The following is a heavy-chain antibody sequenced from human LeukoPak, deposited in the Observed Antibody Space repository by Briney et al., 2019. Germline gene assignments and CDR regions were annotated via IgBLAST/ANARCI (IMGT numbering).Heavy chain of an antibody. V-gene: IGHV3-23*01. CDR3: AKDPLRYFDWVYPPPHFFDY. Sequence: GGSLRLSCAASGFTFSSYAMSWVRQAPGKGLEWVSAISGSGGSTYYADSVKGRFTISRDNSKNTLYLQMNSLRAEDTAVYYCAKDPLRYFDWVYPPPHFFDYWGQGTLVTVSS. J-gene: IGHJ4*02. CDR1: GFTFSSYA. CDR2: ISGSGGST. D-gene: IGHD3-9*01.